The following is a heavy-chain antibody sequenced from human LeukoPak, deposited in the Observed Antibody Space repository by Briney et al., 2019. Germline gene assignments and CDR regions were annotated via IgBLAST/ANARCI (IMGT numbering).Heavy chain of an antibody. CDR1: GGVVSEDY. CDR2: INESGSA. J-gene: IGHJ3*02. V-gene: IGHV4-34*01. D-gene: IGHD2-2*02. CDR3: ARDKAHCSSTSCYSIAGAFDI. Sequence: SETLSLTCDVKGGVVSEDYWIWIRQSPEKGLEWIGEINESGSATYNPSLQSRVTISVDMSKKQFSLNLRSVTAADTAVYYCARDKAHCSSTSCYSIAGAFDIWGQGAMVTVSS.